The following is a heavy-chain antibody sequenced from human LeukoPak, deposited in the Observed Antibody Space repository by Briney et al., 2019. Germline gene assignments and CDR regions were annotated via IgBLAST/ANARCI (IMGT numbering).Heavy chain of an antibody. V-gene: IGHV1-2*02. Sequence: ASGKVSCKASGYTFTGYYMHWVRQAPGQGLEWMGWINPNSGGTNYAQKFQGRVTMTRDTSISTAYMELSRLRSDDTAVYYCARDALYYYDSSGYYYFDYWGQGTLVTVSS. CDR1: GYTFTGYY. D-gene: IGHD3-22*01. CDR2: INPNSGGT. J-gene: IGHJ4*02. CDR3: ARDALYYYDSSGYYYFDY.